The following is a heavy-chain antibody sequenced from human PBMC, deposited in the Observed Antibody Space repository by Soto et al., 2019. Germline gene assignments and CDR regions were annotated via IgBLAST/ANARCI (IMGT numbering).Heavy chain of an antibody. CDR1: GETFSSYW. J-gene: IGHJ3*02. CDR3: ARAQWLADDAFDI. CDR2: VKGDGSDT. Sequence: WWSLRLSCAASGETFSSYWMHWVRQAPGKGLVWVSRVKGDGSDTTYADSVKGRFTISRDNTKNTLYLQMNSLRPEDTAVYYCARAQWLADDAFDISGHGPMVTGSS. V-gene: IGHV3-74*01. D-gene: IGHD6-19*01.